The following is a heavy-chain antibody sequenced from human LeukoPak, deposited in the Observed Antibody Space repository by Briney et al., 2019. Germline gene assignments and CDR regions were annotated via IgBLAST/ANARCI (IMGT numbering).Heavy chain of an antibody. V-gene: IGHV4-59*01. CDR3: ARVHSYSGFAEADY. D-gene: IGHD5-12*01. Sequence: KASETLSLTCTVSGGSISSSYWSWIRQPPGKGLEWIGYIYYSGGTNYNPSLKSRATISLDTSQNQFSLKLSSVTAADTAVYYCARVHSYSGFAEADYWGQGTLVTVSS. CDR2: IYYSGGT. J-gene: IGHJ4*02. CDR1: GGSISSSY.